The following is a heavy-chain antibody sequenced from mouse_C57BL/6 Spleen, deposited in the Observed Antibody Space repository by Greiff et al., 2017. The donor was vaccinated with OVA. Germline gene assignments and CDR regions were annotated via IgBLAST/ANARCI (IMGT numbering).Heavy chain of an antibody. Sequence: QVQLQQSGAELVKPGASVKISCKASGYAFSSYWMNWVKQRPGKGLEWIGQIYPGDGDTNYNGKFKGKATLTADKSSSTAYMQLSSLTSEDSAVYFCARWGYYDYAMDYWGQGTSVTVSS. CDR2: IYPGDGDT. D-gene: IGHD1-1*01. CDR3: ARWGYYDYAMDY. J-gene: IGHJ4*01. CDR1: GYAFSSYW. V-gene: IGHV1-80*01.